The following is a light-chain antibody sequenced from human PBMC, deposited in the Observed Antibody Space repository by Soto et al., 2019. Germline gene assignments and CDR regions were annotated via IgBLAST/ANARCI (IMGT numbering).Light chain of an antibody. Sequence: DFQMTQSPSTLSASVGDRVTITCRASQNIRSRLAWFQQKPGKAPKLLIYAASTLQSGVPSRFSGSGSGTEFTLTISSLQPDDFATYYCQQYNSYSFGQGTKVDIK. V-gene: IGKV1-5*01. CDR1: QNIRSR. CDR2: AAS. CDR3: QQYNSYS. J-gene: IGKJ1*01.